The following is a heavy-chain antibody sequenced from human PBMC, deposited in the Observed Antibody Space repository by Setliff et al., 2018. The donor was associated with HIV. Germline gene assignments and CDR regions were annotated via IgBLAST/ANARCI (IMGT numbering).Heavy chain of an antibody. D-gene: IGHD6-19*01. CDR2: VYYNWAT. Sequence: SETLSLTCTVSGDSFNGSHYLWGWIRQPPGKGLEWVGNVYYNWATYYNPSLKNRVTISVDTSENQFSLRLTSATAADTAVYYCARARPGIAVAGTLFDYWGQGTLVTVSS. CDR1: GDSFNGSHYL. CDR3: ARARPGIAVAGTLFDY. V-gene: IGHV4-39*07. J-gene: IGHJ4*02.